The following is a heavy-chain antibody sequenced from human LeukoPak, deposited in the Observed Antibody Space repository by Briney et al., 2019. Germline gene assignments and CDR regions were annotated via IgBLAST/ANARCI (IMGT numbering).Heavy chain of an antibody. CDR3: ARGPGPADDGGGYCFDY. CDR2: INIDSGGT. V-gene: IGHV1-2*02. Sequence: ASVKVSCKASGYIFTGYYMHWVRQAPGQGLEWMGWINIDSGGTNYAQKFQGRVTLTRDTSTSTVYMELRSLRSEDTAVYYCARGPGPADDGGGYCFDYWGQGTLVTVSS. D-gene: IGHD3-22*01. CDR1: GYIFTGYY. J-gene: IGHJ4*02.